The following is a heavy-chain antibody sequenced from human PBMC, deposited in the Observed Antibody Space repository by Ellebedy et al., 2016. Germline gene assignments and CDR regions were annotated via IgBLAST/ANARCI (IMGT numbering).Heavy chain of an antibody. Sequence: GESLKISXVTSGFTFGDAAMHWVRQAPGKGLEWVAVISDDGINKFYADSLKGRFTMSRDNSNNTLFLQMNSLRGDDTGVYYCAKGLETYVPAWGQGTMVTVSS. V-gene: IGHV3-30*19. CDR2: ISDDGINK. D-gene: IGHD3-10*02. J-gene: IGHJ3*01. CDR1: GFTFGDAA. CDR3: AKGLETYVPA.